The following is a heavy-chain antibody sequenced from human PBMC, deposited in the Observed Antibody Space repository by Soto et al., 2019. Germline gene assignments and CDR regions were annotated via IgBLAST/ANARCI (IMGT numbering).Heavy chain of an antibody. D-gene: IGHD3-16*02. Sequence: GGSLRLSCSASGFTFSSYAMHWVRQAPGKGLEYVSAISSNVGNTYYADSVKGRFTISRDNSKNTLYLQMSSLRAEDTAVYYCVKERMITFGGVIAASSYYGLDVWGHGTRATVS. V-gene: IGHV3-64D*06. CDR1: GFTFSSYA. CDR2: ISSNVGNT. CDR3: VKERMITFGGVIAASSYYGLDV. J-gene: IGHJ6*02.